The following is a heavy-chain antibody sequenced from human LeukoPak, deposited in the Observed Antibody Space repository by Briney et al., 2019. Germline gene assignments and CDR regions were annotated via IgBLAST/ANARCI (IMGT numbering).Heavy chain of an antibody. CDR2: VSDTGRA. J-gene: IGHJ4*02. V-gene: IGHV4-4*07. CDR3: ARGTDMTPFSGYYSFFY. Sequence: PSETLSLTCTVSGGSITGYYWTWIRQPAGKGLEWIGRVSDTGRAYYNPSLERRVTISLDTSNNRFSLKVTSVTAADTAVYYCARGTDMTPFSGYYSFFYWGQETLVSVSS. CDR1: GGSITGYY. D-gene: IGHD5-12*01.